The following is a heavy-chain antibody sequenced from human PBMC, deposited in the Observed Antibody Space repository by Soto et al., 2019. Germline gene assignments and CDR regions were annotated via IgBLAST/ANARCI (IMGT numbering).Heavy chain of an antibody. CDR3: ARLFLGSSWYWWFDP. V-gene: IGHV4-59*08. Sequence: SGTLSLTCVVSCGSPSSYYWSWVRQPPGKGLEWIGYIYYSGSTNYSPSLKSRVTISVDTSKNQFSLKLSSVTAADTAVYYCARLFLGSSWYWWFDPWGQGTLVTVSS. CDR2: IYYSGST. D-gene: IGHD6-13*01. J-gene: IGHJ5*02. CDR1: CGSPSSYY.